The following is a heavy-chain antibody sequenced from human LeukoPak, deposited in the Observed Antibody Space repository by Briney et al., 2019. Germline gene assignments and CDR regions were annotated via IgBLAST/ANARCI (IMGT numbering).Heavy chain of an antibody. D-gene: IGHD1-26*01. CDR3: AKAGATIGDDFDI. CDR1: GFIFKNYA. J-gene: IGHJ3*02. V-gene: IGHV3-23*01. Sequence: PGGSLRLSRAASGFIFKNYATSGVRQAPGKGLEWVSIISGTSDTTRYGDSVRGRFTTSRDNPRNTLYLQMNSLRVDDTAVYYCAKAGATIGDDFDIWGQGTMVTVSS. CDR2: ISGTSDTT.